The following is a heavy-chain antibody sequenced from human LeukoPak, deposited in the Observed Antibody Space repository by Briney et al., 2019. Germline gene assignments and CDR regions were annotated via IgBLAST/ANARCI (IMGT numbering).Heavy chain of an antibody. Sequence: GGSLRLSCAASGFTFDDYAMHWVRQAPGKGLEWVCLISGDGGSTYYADSVKGRFIISRDNSKNSLYLQMNSLRTEDTALYYCAKDIRLTATIDYWGQGTLVTVSS. CDR3: AKDIRLTATIDY. CDR1: GFTFDDYA. CDR2: ISGDGGST. V-gene: IGHV3-43*02. J-gene: IGHJ4*02. D-gene: IGHD5-12*01.